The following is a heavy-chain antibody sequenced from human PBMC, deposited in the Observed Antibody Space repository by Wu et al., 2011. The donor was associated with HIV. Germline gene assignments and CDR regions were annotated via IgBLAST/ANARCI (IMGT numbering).Heavy chain of an antibody. CDR3: ARDLRKGSGWYGEIEDY. CDR2: INPNSGGT. D-gene: IGHD6-19*01. J-gene: IGHJ4*02. V-gene: IGHV1-2*02. CDR1: GYTFTGYY. Sequence: QVQLVQSGAEVKKPGASVKVSCKASGYTFTGYYMHWVRQAPGQGLEWMGWINPNSGGTNYAQKFLDRVTMTRDTSISTAYMELSRLRSDDTAVYYCARDLRKGSGWYGEIEDYWGQGTLVTVSS.